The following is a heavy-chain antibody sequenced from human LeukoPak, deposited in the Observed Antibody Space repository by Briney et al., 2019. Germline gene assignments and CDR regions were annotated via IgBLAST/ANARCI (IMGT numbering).Heavy chain of an antibody. D-gene: IGHD3-10*01. V-gene: IGHV4-59*12. J-gene: IGHJ6*03. CDR3: ARRVRPHYYMDV. CDR1: GGSISSYY. Sequence: PSETLSLTCTVSGGSISSYYWSWIRQPPGKGLEWIGYIYYSGSTNYNPSLKSRVTISVDTSKNQFSLKLSSVTAADTAVYYCARRVRPHYYMDVWGKGTTVTVSS. CDR2: IYYSGST.